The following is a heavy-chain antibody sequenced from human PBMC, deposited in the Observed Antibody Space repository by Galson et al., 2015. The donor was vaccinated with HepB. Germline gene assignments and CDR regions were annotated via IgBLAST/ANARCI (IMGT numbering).Heavy chain of an antibody. CDR1: GGSISGYY. D-gene: IGHD6-6*01. CDR3: ARATAGRREFDY. V-gene: IGHV4-59*01. Sequence: ETLSLTCTVSGGSISGYYWSWIRQPPGKGLEWIGYIYYSGGTNYNPSLKSRVAISVDMSKNQFSLKLSSVTAADTAVYYCARATAGRREFDYWGQGTLVTVSS. J-gene: IGHJ4*02. CDR2: IYYSGGT.